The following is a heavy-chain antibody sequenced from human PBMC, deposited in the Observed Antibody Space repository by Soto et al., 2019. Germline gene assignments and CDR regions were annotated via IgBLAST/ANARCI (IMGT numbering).Heavy chain of an antibody. CDR3: ATEGLVRGVINYIDY. V-gene: IGHV3-23*01. Sequence: EVQVLESGGGLVQPGGSLRISCAASGFNFSIYAMTWVRQAPGKGLEWVSSISGSGDSTYYAESVKGRFTISRDNSKNTLYLQMNSLRAEDTAVYYCATEGLVRGVINYIDYWGQGTLVTVSS. CDR2: ISGSGDST. D-gene: IGHD3-10*01. J-gene: IGHJ4*02. CDR1: GFNFSIYA.